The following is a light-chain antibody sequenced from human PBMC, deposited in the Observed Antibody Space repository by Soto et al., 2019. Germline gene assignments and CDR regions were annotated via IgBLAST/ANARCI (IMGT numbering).Light chain of an antibody. V-gene: IGLV1-44*01. CDR2: SNN. CDR1: SSNIGSNT. J-gene: IGLJ1*01. Sequence: QSVLTQPPSASGTPGQRVTISCSGSSSNIGSNTVNWYQQPPGTAPKLLIYSNNQRPSGVPDRFSGSKSGTSASLAISGLQSEDEADYYCAAWDDSLNGPVFGTGTKVTV. CDR3: AAWDDSLNGPV.